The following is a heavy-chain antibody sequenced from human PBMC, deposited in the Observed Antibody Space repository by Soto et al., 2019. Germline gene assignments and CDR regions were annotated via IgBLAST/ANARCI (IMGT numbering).Heavy chain of an antibody. CDR1: GYTFTGYY. V-gene: IGHV1-2*02. J-gene: IGHJ3*02. Sequence: GASVKVSCKASGYTFTGYYMHWVRQAPGQGLEWMGWINPNSGGTNYAQKFQGRVTMTRDTSISTAYMELSRLRSDDTAVYYCASTGPKTDYPRWMSAFDIWGQGTMVTVSS. CDR3: ASTGPKTDYPRWMSAFDI. D-gene: IGHD4-17*01. CDR2: INPNSGGT.